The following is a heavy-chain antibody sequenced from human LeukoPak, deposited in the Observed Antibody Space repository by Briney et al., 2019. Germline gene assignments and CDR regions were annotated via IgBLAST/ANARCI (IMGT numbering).Heavy chain of an antibody. V-gene: IGHV4-4*07. J-gene: IGHJ3*02. Sequence: SETLSLTCTVSGGSLGGYYWYWIRQPAGKGLEWIGRIYSSGSTNYAPSLKSRVTMSIDPSKKHLSLKLNTVTAADTAVYYCARLNGDGFDIWGQGTKVTVSS. CDR3: ARLNGDGFDI. CDR2: IYSSGST. D-gene: IGHD2-8*01. CDR1: GGSLGGYY.